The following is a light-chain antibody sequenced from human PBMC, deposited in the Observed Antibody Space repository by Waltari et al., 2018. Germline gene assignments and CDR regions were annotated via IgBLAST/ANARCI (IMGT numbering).Light chain of an antibody. Sequence: DIQMTQSPSTLSASVGDRVTITCRASQSISIWLAWYQQKPGKAPKLLINKASTLESGVPSRFSGSGSGTEFTLTISMLQPDDSATYFCQQYSTYPWTFGQGTKVEIK. CDR1: QSISIW. CDR2: KAS. CDR3: QQYSTYPWT. J-gene: IGKJ1*01. V-gene: IGKV1-5*03.